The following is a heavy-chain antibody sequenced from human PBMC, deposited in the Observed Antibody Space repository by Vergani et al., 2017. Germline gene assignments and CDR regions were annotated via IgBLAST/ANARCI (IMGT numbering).Heavy chain of an antibody. Sequence: VQLVESGGGLIQPGGSLRLSCAASGFTVSSNYMSWVRQAPGKGLEWVSVIYSGGSTYYADSVKGRFTISRDNSKNTLYLQMNSLRAEDTAVYYCAREGAGGYDSSGIFDYWGQGTLVTVSS. J-gene: IGHJ4*02. D-gene: IGHD3-22*01. CDR3: AREGAGGYDSSGIFDY. V-gene: IGHV3-53*01. CDR2: IYSGGST. CDR1: GFTVSSNY.